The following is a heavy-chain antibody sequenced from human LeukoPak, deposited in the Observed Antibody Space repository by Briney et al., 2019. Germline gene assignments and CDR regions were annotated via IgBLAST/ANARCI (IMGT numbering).Heavy chain of an antibody. V-gene: IGHV3-30*01. CDR1: GFTFSSYA. J-gene: IGHJ4*02. CDR3: ARDSTYYYDSGSSGPHYFDS. D-gene: IGHD3-10*01. CDR2: ISYDGTIT. Sequence: GGSLRLSCAASGFTFSSYAMHWVRQAPGKGLEWVAVISYDGTITYYADSVKGRFTNSRDNPKNTLYLQLNSLRAEDTAIYYRARDSTYYYDSGSSGPHYFDSWGQGTLVTVSS.